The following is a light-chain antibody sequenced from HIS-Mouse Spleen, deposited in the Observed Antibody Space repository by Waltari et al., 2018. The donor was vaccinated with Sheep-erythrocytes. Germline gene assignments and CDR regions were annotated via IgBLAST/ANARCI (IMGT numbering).Light chain of an antibody. CDR1: SSDVGGYNS. Sequence: QSALTQPRSVSGSPGQSVTISCTGTSSDVGGYNSVSWYQQHPGKAPKRMIYDVSKRPSGVPDRFSGSKSGNTASLTISGLQAEDEADYYCCSYAGSYTFVVFGGGTKLTVL. J-gene: IGLJ2*01. CDR2: DVS. CDR3: CSYAGSYTFVV. V-gene: IGLV2-11*01.